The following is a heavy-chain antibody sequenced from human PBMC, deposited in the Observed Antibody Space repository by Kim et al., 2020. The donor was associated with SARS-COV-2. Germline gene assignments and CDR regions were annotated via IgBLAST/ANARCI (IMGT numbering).Heavy chain of an antibody. D-gene: IGHD3-16*02. CDR2: IDPSDSYT. CDR1: GYSFTSYW. CDR3: ARLFGRYDYVWGSYRYTGTHFDY. J-gene: IGHJ4*02. Sequence: GESLKISCKGSGYSFTSYWISWVRQMPGKGLEWMGRIDPSDSYTNYSPSFQGHVTIPADKSISTAYLQWSSLKASDTAMYYCARLFGRYDYVWGSYRYTGTHFDYCGQGTLVTDSA. V-gene: IGHV5-10-1*01.